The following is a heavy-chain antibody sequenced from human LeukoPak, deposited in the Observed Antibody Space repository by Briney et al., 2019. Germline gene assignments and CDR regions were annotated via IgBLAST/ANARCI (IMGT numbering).Heavy chain of an antibody. J-gene: IGHJ3*02. V-gene: IGHV4-59*12. Sequence: SETLSLTCTVSGGSISSFYWSWIRQPPGKGLEWIGSIYYSGSTYYNPSLKSRVTISVDTSKNQFSLKLSSVTAADTAVYYCARDMYYDSSGYYRAAGDAFDIWGQGTIVTVSS. D-gene: IGHD3-22*01. CDR3: ARDMYYDSSGYYRAAGDAFDI. CDR2: IYYSGST. CDR1: GGSISSFY.